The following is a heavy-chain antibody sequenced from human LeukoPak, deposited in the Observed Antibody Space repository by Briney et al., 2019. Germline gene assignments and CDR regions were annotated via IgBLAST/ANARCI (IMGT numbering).Heavy chain of an antibody. D-gene: IGHD7-27*01. J-gene: IGHJ3*01. CDR1: GFTFSSHS. V-gene: IGHV3-48*02. CDR2: IDSGSGNI. Sequence: GGSLTLSCAASGFTFSSHSMNWLRQAPEKQRQWLSYIDSGSGNIYYRDSVKGRFTTSRDNAQDSLYLQMDSLRDEDTAVYYCAREDDDWGPNTLDVWGQGTVVTVS. CDR3: AREDDDWGPNTLDV.